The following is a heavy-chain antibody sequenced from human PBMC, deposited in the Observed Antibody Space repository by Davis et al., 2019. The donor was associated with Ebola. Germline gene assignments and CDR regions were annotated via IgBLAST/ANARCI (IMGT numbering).Heavy chain of an antibody. CDR3: AHWSSLYGMDV. CDR1: GFSLTTSGVG. J-gene: IGHJ6*02. D-gene: IGHD3-10*01. Sequence: SGPTLVKPKQTLTLTCTCSGFSLTTSGVGVAWTRQPPGKALQWPGIIYWDDDKRYSPPLKSRLTIIKDTSKNQVVLTVTNMDPVDTSTYYCAHWSSLYGMDVWGQGTTVTVSS. CDR2: IYWDDDK. V-gene: IGHV2-5*02.